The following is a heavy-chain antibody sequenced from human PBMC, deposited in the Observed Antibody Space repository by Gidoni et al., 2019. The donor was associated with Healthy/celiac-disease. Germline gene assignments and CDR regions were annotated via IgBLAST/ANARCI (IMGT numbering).Heavy chain of an antibody. D-gene: IGHD6-13*01. V-gene: IGHV4-34*01. CDR3: ARGIAAAGYQKYYYYGMDV. J-gene: IGHJ6*02. CDR1: GGSFSGYS. Sequence: QVQLQQWGAGLLKPSETLSLTCAVYGGSFSGYSWSWIRQPPGKGLEWIGEINHSGSTNYNPSLKSRVTISVDTSKNQFSLKLSSVTAADTAVYYCARGIAAAGYQKYYYYGMDVWGQGTTVTVSS. CDR2: INHSGST.